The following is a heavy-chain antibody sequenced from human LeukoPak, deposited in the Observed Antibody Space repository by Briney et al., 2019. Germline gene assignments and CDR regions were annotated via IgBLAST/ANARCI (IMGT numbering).Heavy chain of an antibody. CDR2: ISACNGNT. J-gene: IGHJ4*02. V-gene: IGHV1-18*01. D-gene: IGHD2-15*01. CDR1: GYTFTSYG. Sequence: ASVKVSCKASGYTFTSYGISWLRQAPGQGLEWMGWISACNGNTNHAQELQGTVTMTTDTSTSTAYMELRSLRSDDTAVYYCARDLRSRYCSGGICYWEDYWGQGTLVTVSS. CDR3: ARDLRSRYCSGGICYWEDY.